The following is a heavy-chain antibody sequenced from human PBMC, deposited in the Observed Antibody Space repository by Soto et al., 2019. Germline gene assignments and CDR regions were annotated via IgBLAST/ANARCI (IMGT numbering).Heavy chain of an antibody. J-gene: IGHJ4*02. CDR1: GYTFTSYY. V-gene: IGHV1-46*01. Sequence: GASVKVSCKASGYTFTSYYMHWVRQAPGQGLEWMGIINPSGGSTSYAQKFQGRVTMTRDTSTSTVYMELSSLRSEDTAVYYCARPSFIAVAGSSLDYWGQGTLVTVSS. CDR3: ARPSFIAVAGSSLDY. D-gene: IGHD6-19*01. CDR2: INPSGGST.